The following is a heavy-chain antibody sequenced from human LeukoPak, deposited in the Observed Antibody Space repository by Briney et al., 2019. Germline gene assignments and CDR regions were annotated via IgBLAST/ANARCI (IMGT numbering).Heavy chain of an antibody. D-gene: IGHD6-19*01. V-gene: IGHV4-4*07. CDR2: IYTSGST. CDR1: GGSISSYY. CDR3: ARECIAVAGNYYYYYYMDV. J-gene: IGHJ6*03. Sequence: PSETLSLTCTVSGGSISSYYWSWIRQPAGKGLEWIGHIYTSGSTNYNPSLKSRVTMSVDTSKNQFTLKLSSVTAADTAVYYCARECIAVAGNYYYYYYMDVWGKGTTVTVSS.